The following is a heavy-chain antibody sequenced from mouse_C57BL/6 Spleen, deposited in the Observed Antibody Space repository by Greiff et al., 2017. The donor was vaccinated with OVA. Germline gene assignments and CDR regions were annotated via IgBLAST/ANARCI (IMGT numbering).Heavy chain of an antibody. CDR2: ISDGGSYT. CDR3: ARSIYYDYDGAMDY. J-gene: IGHJ4*01. D-gene: IGHD2-4*01. CDR1: GFTFSSYA. Sequence: EVPGVESGGGLVKPGGSLKLSCAASGFTFSSYAMSWVRQTPEKRLEWVATISDGGSYTYYPDNVKGRFTISRDNAKNNLYLQMSHLKSEDTAMYYCARSIYYDYDGAMDYWGQGTSVTVSS. V-gene: IGHV5-4*01.